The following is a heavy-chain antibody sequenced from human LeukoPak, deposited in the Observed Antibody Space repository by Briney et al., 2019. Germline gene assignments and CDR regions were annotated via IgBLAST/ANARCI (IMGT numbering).Heavy chain of an antibody. CDR2: IYYSGST. J-gene: IGHJ4*02. V-gene: IGHV4-59*12. Sequence: SETLSLTCTVSGGSISSYYWSWIRQPPGKGLEWIGYIYYSGSTNYNPSLKSRVTISVDTSKNQFSLKLSSVTAADTAVYYCARDGDFWSGGMIDYWGQGTLVTVSS. CDR1: GGSISSYY. CDR3: ARDGDFWSGGMIDY. D-gene: IGHD3-3*01.